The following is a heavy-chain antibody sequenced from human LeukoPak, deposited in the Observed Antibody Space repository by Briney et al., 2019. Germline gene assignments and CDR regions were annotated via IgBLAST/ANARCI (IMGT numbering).Heavy chain of an antibody. D-gene: IGHD6-13*01. CDR2: ISSSGSTI. CDR3: ASRPRGAAALDY. CDR1: GFTFSDYY. V-gene: IGHV3-11*01. Sequence: GGSLRLSCAASGFTFSDYYMSWIRQAPGKGLEWVSYISSSGSTIDYADSVKGRFTISRDNAKNSLYLQMNSLRAEDTAVYYCASRPRGAAALDYWGQGTLVTVSS. J-gene: IGHJ4*02.